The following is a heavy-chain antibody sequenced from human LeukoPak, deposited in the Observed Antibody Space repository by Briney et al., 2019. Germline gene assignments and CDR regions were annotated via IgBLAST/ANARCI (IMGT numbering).Heavy chain of an antibody. D-gene: IGHD6-13*01. CDR2: IRSKAYGGTT. V-gene: IGHV3-49*03. J-gene: IGHJ4*02. CDR1: GFTFGDYA. Sequence: PGGSLRLSCTASGFTFGDYAMSWFRQAPGKGLEWVGFIRSKAYGGTTEYAASVKGRFTISRDDSKSIAYLQLNSLKTEDTAVYYCTRGRPQLVLDYWGQGTLVTVSS. CDR3: TRGRPQLVLDY.